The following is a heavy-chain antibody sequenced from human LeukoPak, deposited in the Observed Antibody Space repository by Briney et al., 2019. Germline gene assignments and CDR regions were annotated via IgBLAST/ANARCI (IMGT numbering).Heavy chain of an antibody. V-gene: IGHV3-23*01. D-gene: IGHD3-22*01. Sequence: GGSLRRSCAASGFTFSSYAMSWVRQAPGKGLEWVSAISGSGGSTYYADSVKGRFTISRDNSKNTLYLQMNSLRAEDTAVYYCATNPHYYDSSGPFHWGQGTLVTVSS. CDR3: ATNPHYYDSSGPFH. CDR2: ISGSGGST. J-gene: IGHJ4*02. CDR1: GFTFSSYA.